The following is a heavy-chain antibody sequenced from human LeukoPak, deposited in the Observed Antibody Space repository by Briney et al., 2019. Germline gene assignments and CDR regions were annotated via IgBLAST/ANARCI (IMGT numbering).Heavy chain of an antibody. D-gene: IGHD6-19*01. CDR1: GFTFSSHA. CDR2: ISSGSSYI. Sequence: PGGSLRLSCAASGFTFSSHAMNWVRQAPGQGLEWVSSISSGSSYIYYADSVRGRFTISRDNAKNSLYLQMNSLRAEDTAVYYCARDFRAVAESYYYYYMDVWGKGTTVTVSS. V-gene: IGHV3-21*01. CDR3: ARDFRAVAESYYYYYMDV. J-gene: IGHJ6*03.